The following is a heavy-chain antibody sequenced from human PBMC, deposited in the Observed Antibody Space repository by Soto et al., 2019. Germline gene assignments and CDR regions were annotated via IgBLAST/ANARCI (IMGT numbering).Heavy chain of an antibody. D-gene: IGHD3-10*01. V-gene: IGHV3-7*01. CDR1: GFSFSSYG. CDR2: IKYDGSEI. CDR3: ATPSYNSGSYYDN. Sequence: GGSLRLSCAASGFSFSSYGMQWVRQAPGKGLEWVANIKYDGSEIFYVDSVKGRFTISRDNAKNSLYLQLNSLRGEDTAVYYCATPSYNSGSYYDNWGQGTQVTVSS. J-gene: IGHJ4*02.